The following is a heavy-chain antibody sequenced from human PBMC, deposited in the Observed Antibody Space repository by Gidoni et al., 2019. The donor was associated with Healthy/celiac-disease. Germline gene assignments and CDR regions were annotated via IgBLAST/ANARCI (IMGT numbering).Heavy chain of an antibody. J-gene: IGHJ4*02. CDR1: GFTFRSHA. CDR3: AKARATMVRGVIAPYFDY. V-gene: IGHV3-23*01. D-gene: IGHD3-10*01. Sequence: EVQLLESGGGLVQPGGSLRLSCAASGFTFRSHAMSWVRQAPGKGLEWVSAISGSGGSTYYADSVQGRFTISRENSKNTLYLQMNSLRAEDTAVYYCAKARATMVRGVIAPYFDYWGQGTLVTVSS. CDR2: ISGSGGST.